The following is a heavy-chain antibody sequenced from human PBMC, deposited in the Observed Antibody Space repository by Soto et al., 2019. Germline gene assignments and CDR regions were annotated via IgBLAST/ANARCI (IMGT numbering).Heavy chain of an antibody. CDR2: INPSSGGT. CDR1: GYPFTGPY. CDR3: ARDFRTYSHGVDV. V-gene: IGHV1-2*02. D-gene: IGHD4-4*01. J-gene: IGHJ6*02. Sequence: QAQLVQSGTEVKKPGASVKVSCKASGYPFTGPYIYWVRQAPGQGLEWMGWINPSSGGTEFAEKFQGRVTVTRDTSIRTVFLELNSLTSDYTGVYFCARDFRTYSHGVDVWGQGTAVTVSS.